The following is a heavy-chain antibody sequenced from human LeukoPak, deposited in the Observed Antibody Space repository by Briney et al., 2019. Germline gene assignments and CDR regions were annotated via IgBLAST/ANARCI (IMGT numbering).Heavy chain of an antibody. CDR1: GYTFTGYY. CDR3: AREFYYGSGSYYKYNWFDP. J-gene: IGHJ5*02. Sequence: GASVKVSCKASGYTFTGYYMHWVRQAPGQGLEWMGWISAYNGNTNYAQKLQGRVTMTTDTSTSTAYMELRSLRSDDTAVYYCAREFYYGSGSYYKYNWFDPWGQGTPVTVSS. D-gene: IGHD3-10*01. V-gene: IGHV1-18*04. CDR2: ISAYNGNT.